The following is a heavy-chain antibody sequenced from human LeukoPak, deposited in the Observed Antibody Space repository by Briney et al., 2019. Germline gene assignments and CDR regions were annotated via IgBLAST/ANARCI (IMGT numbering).Heavy chain of an antibody. CDR2: ISGGSSDT. CDR3: ARQCSIVKCS. Sequence: GGSLRLSCAASGFTFSSYEMNWVRQAPGKGLEWVSYISGGSSDTNYADSVKGRFTISRDNAKNSLYLQMNNLRAEDTAVYYCARQCSIVKCSWGQGTLVTVSS. D-gene: IGHD2-2*01. J-gene: IGHJ5*02. V-gene: IGHV3-48*03. CDR1: GFTFSSYE.